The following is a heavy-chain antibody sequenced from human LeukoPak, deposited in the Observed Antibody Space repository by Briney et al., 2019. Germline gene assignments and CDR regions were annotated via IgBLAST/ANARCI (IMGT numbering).Heavy chain of an antibody. J-gene: IGHJ3*02. V-gene: IGHV3-30*02. D-gene: IGHD2-15*01. CDR2: IRYDGSNK. CDR3: AILGVVAAPDAFDI. CDR1: GFPFSSYG. Sequence: GGALSLSCAAAGFPFSSYGMHWGRPAPGKGREGGAFIRYDGSNKYYSDSVKGRFTISRDKSNNTLFLQMNLMMAADTAVFFFAILGVVAAPDAFDIWGQGTMVTVSS.